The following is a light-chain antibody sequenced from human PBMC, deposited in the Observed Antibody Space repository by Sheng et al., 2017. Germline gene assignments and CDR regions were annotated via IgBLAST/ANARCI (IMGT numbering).Light chain of an antibody. CDR1: QTISRY. J-gene: IGKJ4*01. CDR2: AAS. CDR3: QQSYSTPPIT. Sequence: DIQMTQSPSSLSASVGDRVTITCRASQTISRYLNWYQHKPGKAPNLLIYAASTLQSGVPSRFSGSGSGTDFTLTISSLQPEDFATYYCQQSYSTPPITFGGGTKVEIK. V-gene: IGKV1-39*01.